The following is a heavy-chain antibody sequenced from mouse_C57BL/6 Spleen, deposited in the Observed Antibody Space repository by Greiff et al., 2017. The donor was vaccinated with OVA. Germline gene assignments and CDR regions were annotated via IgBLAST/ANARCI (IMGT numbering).Heavy chain of an antibody. D-gene: IGHD2-4*01. CDR3: ARDQAYDYPWWYFDV. V-gene: IGHV1-66*01. CDR1: GYSFTSYY. CDR2: IYPGSGNT. J-gene: IGHJ1*03. Sequence: QVQLQQSGPELVKPGASVKISCKASGYSFTSYYIHWVKQRPGQGLEWIGWIYPGSGNTKYNEQFKGKATLTADTSSSTAYMQLSSLTSEDSAVYYCARDQAYDYPWWYFDVWGTGTTVTVSS.